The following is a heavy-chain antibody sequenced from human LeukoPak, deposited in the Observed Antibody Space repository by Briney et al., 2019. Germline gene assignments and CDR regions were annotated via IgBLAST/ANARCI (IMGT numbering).Heavy chain of an antibody. CDR3: ARVVQWRVQLWFGYFDY. J-gene: IGHJ4*02. CDR2: IYHSGST. CDR1: GGSISSYY. D-gene: IGHD5-18*01. V-gene: IGHV4-38-2*02. Sequence: PSETLSLTCTVSGGSISSYYWGWIRQPPGKGLEWIGSIYHSGSTYYNPSLKSRVTISVDTSKNQFSLKLSSVTAADTAVYYCARVVQWRVQLWFGYFDYWGQGTLVTVSS.